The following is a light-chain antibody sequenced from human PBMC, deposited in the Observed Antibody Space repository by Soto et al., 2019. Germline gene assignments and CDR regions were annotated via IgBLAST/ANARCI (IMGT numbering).Light chain of an antibody. CDR2: KVS. CDR3: MQGTHTWK. CDR1: QSLVYSDGNTY. Sequence: DVVMTQSPLSLPVTLGQPASISCRSSQSLVYSDGNTYLNWFQQRPGQSPRRLIYKVSNRDSGVPRRFRGSRARTDFTLKSQLVEAEDVGVYYCMQGTHTWKFGQGTKVEIK. V-gene: IGKV2-30*01. J-gene: IGKJ1*01.